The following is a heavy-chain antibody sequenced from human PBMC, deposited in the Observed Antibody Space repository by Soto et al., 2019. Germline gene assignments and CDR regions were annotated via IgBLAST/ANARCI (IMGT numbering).Heavy chain of an antibody. D-gene: IGHD3-16*01. V-gene: IGHV3-23*01. Sequence: EVQLLDSGGGLVQPGGSLRLSCADSGFTFSNYAMTWVRQGPGKGLEWVSGISGSGGRSYYADSVKGRFTISRDNSKSTLYLQMNSLRGEDTAVYDCAKAYFVWSSEQPYYFDYWGQGTLVTVSS. J-gene: IGHJ4*02. CDR3: AKAYFVWSSEQPYYFDY. CDR2: ISGSGGRS. CDR1: GFTFSNYA.